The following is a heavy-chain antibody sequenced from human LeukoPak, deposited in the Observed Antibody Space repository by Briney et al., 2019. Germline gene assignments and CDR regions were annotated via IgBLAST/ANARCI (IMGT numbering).Heavy chain of an antibody. D-gene: IGHD3-10*01. Sequence: ASVKVSCKASGYTFTSYGISWVRHAPGQGHERMGWISTYNGNTNYAQKHQGRVAMTTDTSTSTAYMELRSLRSDDTAVYYCARVAPLLNYYGSGSYLEPLDYWGQGTLVTVSS. CDR3: ARVAPLLNYYGSGSYLEPLDY. V-gene: IGHV1-18*01. CDR2: ISTYNGNT. J-gene: IGHJ4*02. CDR1: GYTFTSYG.